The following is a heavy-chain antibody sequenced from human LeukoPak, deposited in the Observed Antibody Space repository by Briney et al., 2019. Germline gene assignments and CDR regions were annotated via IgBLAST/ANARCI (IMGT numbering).Heavy chain of an antibody. V-gene: IGHV4-38-2*02. CDR2: IYHSGST. CDR1: GYSISSGYY. J-gene: IGHJ6*03. Sequence: SETLSLTCTVSGYSISSGYYWGWIRQPPGKGLEWIGRIYHSGSTYYNPSLKSRVTIPVDTSKNQFSLKLSSVTAADTAVYYCARGYSNYVHYYYYMDVWGKGTTVTVSS. CDR3: ARGYSNYVHYYYYMDV. D-gene: IGHD4-11*01.